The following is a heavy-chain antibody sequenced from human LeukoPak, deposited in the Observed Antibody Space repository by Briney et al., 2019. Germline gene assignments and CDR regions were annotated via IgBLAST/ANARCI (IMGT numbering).Heavy chain of an antibody. Sequence: GGSLRLSCAASGFTFSDYYMSWIRQAPGKGLEWVSYISSSGSTIYYADSVKGRFTISRDNAKNSLFLQMNTLRAEDTAVYYCAREGRGYNYAVDYWGQGTLVTVSS. J-gene: IGHJ4*02. V-gene: IGHV3-11*04. CDR1: GFTFSDYY. CDR2: ISSSGSTI. D-gene: IGHD5-18*01. CDR3: AREGRGYNYAVDY.